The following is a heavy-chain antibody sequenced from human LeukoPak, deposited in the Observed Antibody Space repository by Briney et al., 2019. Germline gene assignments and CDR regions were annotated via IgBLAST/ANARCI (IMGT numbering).Heavy chain of an antibody. J-gene: IGHJ4*02. CDR3: ARASTTVPNLLDY. Sequence: GESLKISCAASGFPFSTYWMHWVRQAPGKGLLWVSRINGDGTSTKYADSVKGRFTISRDNARHTLYLQMNSLRAEDTAVYYCARASTTVPNLLDYWGQGTLVTVSS. D-gene: IGHD4-17*01. V-gene: IGHV3-74*03. CDR1: GFPFSTYW. CDR2: INGDGTST.